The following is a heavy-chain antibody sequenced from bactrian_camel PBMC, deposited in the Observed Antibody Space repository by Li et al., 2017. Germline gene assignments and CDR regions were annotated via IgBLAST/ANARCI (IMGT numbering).Heavy chain of an antibody. J-gene: IGHJ4*01. D-gene: IGHD1*01. CDR3: AAGHPSSLYRVLSPSDYTY. V-gene: IGHV3S54*01. CDR1: GITYSSNC. Sequence: HVQLVESGGGSVQAGGSLRLSCAFSGITYSSNCMGWFRQAPGKEREGITAIWTGGTSRYYADSVKGRFTISLNNANNTLYLQMNNVKPEDTGVYYCAAGHPSSLYRVLSPSDYTYWGQGTQVTVS. CDR2: IWTGGTSR.